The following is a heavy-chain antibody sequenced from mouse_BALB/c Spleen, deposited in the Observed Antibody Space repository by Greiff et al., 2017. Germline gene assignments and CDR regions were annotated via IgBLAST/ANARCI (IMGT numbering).Heavy chain of an antibody. CDR3: AGGTGPYWYVDV. J-gene: IGHJ1*01. CDR1: GFTFSSYA. V-gene: IGHV5-6-5*01. D-gene: IGHD2-14*01. CDR2: ISSGGST. Sequence: EVQRVESGGGLVKPGGSLKLSCAASGFTFSSYAMSWVRQTPEKRLEWVASISSGGSTYYPDSVKGRFTISGDNARNILYLQMSSLRSEDTAMYYCAGGTGPYWYVDVWGAGTTVTVSS.